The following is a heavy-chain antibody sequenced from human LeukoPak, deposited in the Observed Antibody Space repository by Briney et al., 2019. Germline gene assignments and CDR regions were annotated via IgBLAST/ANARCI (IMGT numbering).Heavy chain of an antibody. V-gene: IGHV4-38-2*02. D-gene: IGHD3-22*01. J-gene: IGHJ4*02. CDR2: IYHSGST. CDR1: GGSISSYY. Sequence: SETLSLTCTVSGGSISSYYWSWIRQPPGKGLEWIGSIYHSGSTYYNPSLKSRVTISVDTSKNQFSLKLSSVTAADTAVYYCARVYYYDSSGYYSGPRIPQRFDYWGQGTLVTVSS. CDR3: ARVYYYDSSGYYSGPRIPQRFDY.